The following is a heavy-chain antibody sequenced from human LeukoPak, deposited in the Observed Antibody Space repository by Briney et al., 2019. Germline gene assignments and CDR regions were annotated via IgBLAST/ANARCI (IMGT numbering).Heavy chain of an antibody. CDR3: ATGPPGINWLDP. CDR1: GGSLTNYY. Sequence: PSETLSLTCTVSGGSLTNYYWSWVRQPPGKGLEWIGFSYYNGNTNYNPSLKSRVTISVNMSKNQFSLSLRSVTAADTAVYYCATGPPGINWLDPWGQGTLVTVSS. J-gene: IGHJ5*02. D-gene: IGHD1-26*01. V-gene: IGHV4-59*01. CDR2: SYYNGNT.